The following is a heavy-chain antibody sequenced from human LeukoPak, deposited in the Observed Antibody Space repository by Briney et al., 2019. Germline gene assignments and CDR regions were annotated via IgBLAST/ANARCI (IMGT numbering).Heavy chain of an antibody. CDR1: GYTFTGYY. Sequence: ASVNVSCKASGYTFTGYYMHWVRQAPGQGLEWMGWINPNSGGTNYAQKFQGRVTMTRDTSISTAYMELSRLRSDDTAVYYCARESVSKTTVADYYYYYMDVWGKGTTVTVSS. V-gene: IGHV1-2*02. CDR2: INPNSGGT. CDR3: ARESVSKTTVADYYYYYMDV. D-gene: IGHD4-23*01. J-gene: IGHJ6*03.